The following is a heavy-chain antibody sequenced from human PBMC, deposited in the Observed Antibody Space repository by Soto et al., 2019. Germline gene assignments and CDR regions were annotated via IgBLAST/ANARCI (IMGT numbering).Heavy chain of an antibody. D-gene: IGHD3-22*01. J-gene: IGHJ5*02. CDR2: ISYDGSNK. CDR1: GFTFSSYG. V-gene: IGHV3-30*18. CDR3: AKDNKDYYDSSGYGRTENWFDP. Sequence: GGSLRLSCAASGFTFSSYGMHWVRQAPGKGLEWVAVISYDGSNKYYADSVKGRFTISRDNSKNTLYLQMNSLRAEDTAVYYCAKDNKDYYDSSGYGRTENWFDPWGQGTLVTV.